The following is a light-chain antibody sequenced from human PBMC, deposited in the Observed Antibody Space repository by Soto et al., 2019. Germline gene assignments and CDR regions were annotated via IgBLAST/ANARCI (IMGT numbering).Light chain of an antibody. CDR3: QVWDGSSDPFV. V-gene: IGLV3-21*02. CDR2: DDS. Sequence: SYELAQPPSVSVAPGQTARITCGGKNIGSKSVHWYQQKPGQAPVLVVFDDSDRPSGIPERFSGSNSGSTATLTITWVEAGDEADYYCQVWDGSSDPFVFGTGTKVT. J-gene: IGLJ1*01. CDR1: NIGSKS.